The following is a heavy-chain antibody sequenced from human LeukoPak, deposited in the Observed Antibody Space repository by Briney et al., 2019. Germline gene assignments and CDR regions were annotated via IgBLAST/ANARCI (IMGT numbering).Heavy chain of an antibody. J-gene: IGHJ4*02. CDR2: VSDSGSGA. V-gene: IGHV3-23*01. D-gene: IGHD6-19*01. CDR3: APDLRGGAWSLDY. Sequence: GGSLRLSCAASGFTFSNYGMSWVRQAPGKGLEWVSVVSDSGSGAYYADSVKGRFTISRDNSKNTLYLQMNSLRAEDTAVYYCAPDLRGGAWSLDYWGQGTLVTVSS. CDR1: GFTFSNYG.